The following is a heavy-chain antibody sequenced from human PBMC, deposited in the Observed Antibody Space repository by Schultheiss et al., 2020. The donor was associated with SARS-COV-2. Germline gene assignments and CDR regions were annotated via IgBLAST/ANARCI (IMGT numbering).Heavy chain of an antibody. J-gene: IGHJ4*02. D-gene: IGHD6-6*01. Sequence: SETLSLTCTVSGGSISSYYWSWIRQPPGKGLEWIGEINHSGSTNYNPSLKSRVTISVDTSKNQFSLKLSSVTAADTAVYYCARGRPAARRRGYYFDYWGQGTLVTVSS. V-gene: IGHV4-34*01. CDR3: ARGRPAARRRGYYFDY. CDR2: INHSGST. CDR1: GGSISSYY.